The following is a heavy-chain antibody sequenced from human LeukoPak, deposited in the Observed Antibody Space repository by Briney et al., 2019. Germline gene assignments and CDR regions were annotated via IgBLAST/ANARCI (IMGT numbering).Heavy chain of an antibody. V-gene: IGHV3-7*01. D-gene: IGHD2-15*01. Sequence: PGGSLRLSCAVSGFTFSRYWMSWVRQAPGEGSEWVANIKQDGSEEYYVDSVKGRFTISRDNAMESLYLQMNSLRAEDTAVYYCARGPLGYCSTGSCAFDVWGQGTMVIVSS. CDR3: ARGPLGYCSTGSCAFDV. CDR1: GFTFSRYW. CDR2: IKQDGSEE. J-gene: IGHJ3*01.